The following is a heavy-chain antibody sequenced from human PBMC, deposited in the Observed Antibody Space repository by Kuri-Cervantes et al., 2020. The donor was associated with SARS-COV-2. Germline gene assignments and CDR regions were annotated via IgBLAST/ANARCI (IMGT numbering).Heavy chain of an antibody. CDR1: GFTFSGYS. CDR3: AKETTIVVVVAVAH. V-gene: IGHV3-23*01. Sequence: GESLKISCAASGFTFSGYSMNWIRQAPGKGLEWVSGISGSGASTYYADSVKGRFTISRDNPKNTLYLQMNSLRADDTALYYCAKETTIVVVVAVAHWGQGTLVTVSS. CDR2: ISGSGAST. D-gene: IGHD2-15*01. J-gene: IGHJ4*02.